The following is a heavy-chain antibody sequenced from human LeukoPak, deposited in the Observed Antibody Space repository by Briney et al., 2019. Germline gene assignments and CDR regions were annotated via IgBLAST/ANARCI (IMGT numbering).Heavy chain of an antibody. CDR1: GFTFNNYI. CDR2: ISSSSDYI. D-gene: IGHD3-16*01. Sequence: GGSLRLSCAASGFTFNNYIMNWVRQAPGKGLEWVSSISSSSDYIYYADSVKGRFTISRDNAKNSLYLQMNSLRAEDTAVYYCARSDIMITFGGAFDYWGQGTLVTVSS. CDR3: ARSDIMITFGGAFDY. J-gene: IGHJ4*02. V-gene: IGHV3-21*01.